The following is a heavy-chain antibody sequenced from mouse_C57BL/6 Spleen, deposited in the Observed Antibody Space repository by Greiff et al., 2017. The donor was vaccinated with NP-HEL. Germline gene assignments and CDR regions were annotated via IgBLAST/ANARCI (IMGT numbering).Heavy chain of an antibody. Sequence: EVKLVESGPGLAKPSQTLSLPCSVTGYSITSDYWNWIRKFPGNKLEYMGYISYSGSTYYNPSLKSRISITRDTSKNQYYLQLNSVTTEDTATYYCARKDDGVYWYFDVWGTGTTVTVSS. J-gene: IGHJ1*03. D-gene: IGHD2-12*01. V-gene: IGHV3-8*01. CDR3: ARKDDGVYWYFDV. CDR2: ISYSGST. CDR1: GYSITSDY.